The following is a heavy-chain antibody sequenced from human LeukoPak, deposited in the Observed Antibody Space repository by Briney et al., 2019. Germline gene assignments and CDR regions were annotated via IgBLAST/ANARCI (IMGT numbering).Heavy chain of an antibody. CDR1: GYTFTSYY. J-gene: IGHJ5*02. D-gene: IGHD3-22*01. Sequence: ASVKVSCKASGYTFTSYYMHWVRQAPGQGLEWMGIINPSGGSTSYAQKFQGRVTMTRDTSTSTAYMELSSLRSEDTAVYYCARERPLITMIVVQPDNWFDPWGQGTLVTVSS. CDR2: INPSGGST. CDR3: ARERPLITMIVVQPDNWFDP. V-gene: IGHV1-46*01.